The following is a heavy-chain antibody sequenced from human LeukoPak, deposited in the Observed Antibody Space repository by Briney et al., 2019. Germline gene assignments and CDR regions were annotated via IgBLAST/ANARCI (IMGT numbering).Heavy chain of an antibody. V-gene: IGHV3-48*03. Sequence: GGSLRLSCAASGFTFRSYEMNWVRQAPGKGLEWVSYISSSSSTIYYSDSLKGRFTISRDNAKNSLYLQMNSLRAEDTAVYYCATGGGPGWFGELFRGYFFDYWGQGTLVTVSS. CDR1: GFTFRSYE. D-gene: IGHD3-10*01. CDR2: ISSSSSTI. J-gene: IGHJ4*02. CDR3: ATGGGPGWFGELFRGYFFDY.